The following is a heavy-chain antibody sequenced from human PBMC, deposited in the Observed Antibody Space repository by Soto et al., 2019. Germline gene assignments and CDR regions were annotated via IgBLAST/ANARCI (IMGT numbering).Heavy chain of an antibody. CDR1: GYTFTGYY. Sequence: ASVKVSCKASGYTFTGYYMHWVRQAPGQGLEWMGWINPNSGGTNYAQKFQGWVTMTRDTSISTAYMELSRLRSDDTAVYYCARESRVGLTGTGRSTTFDIWGQGTMVTVSS. V-gene: IGHV1-2*04. D-gene: IGHD1-1*01. CDR2: INPNSGGT. J-gene: IGHJ3*02. CDR3: ARESRVGLTGTGRSTTFDI.